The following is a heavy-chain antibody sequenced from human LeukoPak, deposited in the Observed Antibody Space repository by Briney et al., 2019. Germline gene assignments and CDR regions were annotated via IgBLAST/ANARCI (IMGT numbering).Heavy chain of an antibody. D-gene: IGHD7-27*01. V-gene: IGHV3-23*01. CDR1: GLTFSSYA. J-gene: IGHJ4*02. CDR2: ISASGGTT. Sequence: GGSLRLSCAASGLTFSSYAMSWVRQAPGKGLEWISSISASGGTTNYADSVKGRFTISRDNSKNTLYLQMNSLRVEDKAVYYCAKLIGDESFWGQGTLVTVSS. CDR3: AKLIGDESF.